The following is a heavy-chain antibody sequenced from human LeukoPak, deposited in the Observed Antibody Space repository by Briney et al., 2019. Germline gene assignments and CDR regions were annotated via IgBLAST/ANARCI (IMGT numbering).Heavy chain of an antibody. Sequence: GGSLRLSCAASAFTFSNYSMNWVRQAPGKGLEWVSYISGRSSTIYYADSVKGRFTISRDNAKNLMYLQMNSLRAEDTAVYYCARDRIKSGSYYFDYWGQGTLVTVSS. CDR2: ISGRSSTI. CDR3: ARDRIKSGSYYFDY. D-gene: IGHD1-26*01. V-gene: IGHV3-48*01. J-gene: IGHJ4*02. CDR1: AFTFSNYS.